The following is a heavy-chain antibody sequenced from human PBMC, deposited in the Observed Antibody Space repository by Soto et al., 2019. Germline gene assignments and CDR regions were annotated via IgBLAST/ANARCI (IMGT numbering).Heavy chain of an antibody. V-gene: IGHV3-11*06. CDR1: GCTFSDYY. CDR3: ARENYFDY. J-gene: IGHJ4*02. CDR2: ISSSSSYT. Sequence: GGSMRLSCAAAGCTFSDYYRSWIRQAPGKGLEWVSYISSSSSYTNYADSVKGRFAISRDNAKNSLYLQMNSLRAEDTAVYYCARENYFDYWGQGTLVTVSS.